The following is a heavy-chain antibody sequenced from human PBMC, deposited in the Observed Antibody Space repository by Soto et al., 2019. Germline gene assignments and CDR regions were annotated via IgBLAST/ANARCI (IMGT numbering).Heavy chain of an antibody. CDR2: IYYSGST. V-gene: IGHV4-61*01. CDR1: GGSVSSGSYY. D-gene: IGHD1-26*01. Sequence: SETLSLTCPVSGGSVSSGSYYWSWIRQPPGKGLEWIGYIYYSGSTNYNPSLKSRVTISVDTSKNQFSLKLSSVTAADTAVYYCARVPRTTLFDYWGQGTLVTVSS. CDR3: ARVPRTTLFDY. J-gene: IGHJ4*02.